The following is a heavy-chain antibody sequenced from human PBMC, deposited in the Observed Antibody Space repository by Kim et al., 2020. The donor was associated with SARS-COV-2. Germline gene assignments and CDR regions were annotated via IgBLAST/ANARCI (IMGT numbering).Heavy chain of an antibody. V-gene: IGHV3-49*04. D-gene: IGHD3-3*01. CDR1: GFTFGDYA. CDR3: TRDLSYYDFWSGYYTGADFQH. J-gene: IGHJ1*01. Sequence: GGSLRLSCTASGFTFGDYAMSWVRQAPGKGLEWVGFIRSKDYGGTTEYAASVKGRFTISRDDSKSIAYLQMNSLKTEDTAVYYCTRDLSYYDFWSGYYTGADFQHWGQGTLVTVSS. CDR2: IRSKDYGGTT.